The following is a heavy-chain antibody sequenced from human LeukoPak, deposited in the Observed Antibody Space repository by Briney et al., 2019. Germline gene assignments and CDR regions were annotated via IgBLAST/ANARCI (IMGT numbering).Heavy chain of an antibody. Sequence: GGSLRLSCAASGFTFSSYGMHWVRQAPGKGLEWVAVIWYDGSNKYYADSVKGRFTISRDNSENTLYLQMNSLRAEDTAVYYCARAPPGYSSSWYDHWGQGTLVTVSS. CDR2: IWYDGSNK. CDR1: GFTFSSYG. CDR3: ARAPPGYSSSWYDH. D-gene: IGHD6-13*01. J-gene: IGHJ5*02. V-gene: IGHV3-33*01.